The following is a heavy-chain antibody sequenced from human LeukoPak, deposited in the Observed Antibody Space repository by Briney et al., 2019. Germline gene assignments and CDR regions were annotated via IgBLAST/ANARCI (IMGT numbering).Heavy chain of an antibody. CDR3: ARVYLERLTAGYFDH. Sequence: GGSLRLSCAASGFTFRSYAMSWVRQAPEKGLEWVSAISGSGGSTYYADSVKGRFTISRDNSKSTLYLQMNSLRDDDSAAYFCARVYLERLTAGYFDHWGQGTQVTVSP. CDR2: ISGSGGST. V-gene: IGHV3-23*01. CDR1: GFTFRSYA. D-gene: IGHD2-8*01. J-gene: IGHJ4*02.